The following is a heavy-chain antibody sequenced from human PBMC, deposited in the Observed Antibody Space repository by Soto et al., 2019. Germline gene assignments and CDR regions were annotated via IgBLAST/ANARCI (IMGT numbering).Heavy chain of an antibody. D-gene: IGHD6-13*01. CDR3: AREQQVRGLDP. V-gene: IGHV1-8*01. Sequence: QVQLVQSGAEVKKPGASVKVSCKASGYTFTSYDINWVRQATGQGLEWMGWMNPNSGNTGYAQKFQDRVTMTRNTSISMADMEPGRLGSEETAVQYCAREQQVRGLDPWGQGKLVTVSS. CDR2: MNPNSGNT. CDR1: GYTFTSYD. J-gene: IGHJ5*02.